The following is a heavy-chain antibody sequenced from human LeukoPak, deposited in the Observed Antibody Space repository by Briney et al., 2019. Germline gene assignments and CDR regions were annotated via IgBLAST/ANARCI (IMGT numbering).Heavy chain of an antibody. D-gene: IGHD3-10*01. CDR2: ISSSSSTI. J-gene: IGHJ4*02. CDR1: GFTFSSYS. V-gene: IGHV3-48*04. CDR3: ARDPLIRGVIISYFDY. Sequence: GGSLRLSCAASGFTFSSYSMNWVRQAPGKGLEWVSYISSSSSTIYYADSVKGRVTISRDNAKKSLYLQMKSLRAEDTAVYYCARDPLIRGVIISYFDYWGQGTLVTVSS.